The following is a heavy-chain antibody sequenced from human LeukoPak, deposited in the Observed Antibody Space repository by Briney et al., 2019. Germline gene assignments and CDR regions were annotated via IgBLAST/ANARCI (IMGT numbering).Heavy chain of an antibody. CDR1: GASISRDY. J-gene: IGHJ4*02. D-gene: IGHD5-12*01. V-gene: IGHV4-59*01. Sequence: SETLSLTCTVSGASISRDYWTWIRQPPGKGLEWIGYIYYSGSTNYNPSLKSRVTISVDTSKNQFSLKLSSVTAADTAVYYCARGTGYSGYDYYFDYWGQGTLVTVSS. CDR2: IYYSGST. CDR3: ARGTGYSGYDYYFDY.